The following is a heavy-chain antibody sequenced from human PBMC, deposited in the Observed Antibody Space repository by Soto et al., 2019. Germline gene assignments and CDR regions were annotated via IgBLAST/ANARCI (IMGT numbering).Heavy chain of an antibody. Sequence: APAKVSSKASGYFFAAFSRHWLRQAPEQRLEWMGWINIDTGNTKYSRNLQGRVTISRDNAMNSSYLQMDSLRAEDTAVYYCARNPRYCSSTNCGWGGQGTLVTVSS. CDR2: INIDTGNT. J-gene: IGHJ4*02. CDR1: GYFFAAFS. V-gene: IGHV1-3*04. D-gene: IGHD2-2*01. CDR3: ARNPRYCSSTNCGW.